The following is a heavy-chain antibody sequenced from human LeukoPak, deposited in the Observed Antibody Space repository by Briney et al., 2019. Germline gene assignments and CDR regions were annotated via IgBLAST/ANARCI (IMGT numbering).Heavy chain of an antibody. D-gene: IGHD5-18*01. CDR1: GFTFSSYG. V-gene: IGHV3-30*02. Sequence: GGSLRLSCAASGFTFSSYGMHWVRQAPGKGLEWVAFIRYDGSNKYYADSVKGRFTISRDNSKNTLYLQMNSLRAEDTAVYYCAKGGGSYGYLNAKIFDYWGQGTLVTVSS. J-gene: IGHJ4*02. CDR2: IRYDGSNK. CDR3: AKGGGSYGYLNAKIFDY.